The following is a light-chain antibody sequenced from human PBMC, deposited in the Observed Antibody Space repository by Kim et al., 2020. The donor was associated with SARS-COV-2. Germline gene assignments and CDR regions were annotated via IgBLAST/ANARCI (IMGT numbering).Light chain of an antibody. V-gene: IGKV1-8*01. CDR3: QQYYTYPRGT. CDR1: QGVSSY. J-gene: IGKJ1*01. Sequence: SPGTRVTITWRASQGVSSYLAWYQQKPAKAPKLLIYAASTVQSGGPSRFSGSGAGTDVTLTINSLQSEDFATYYCQQYYTYPRGTFGQGTKVDIK. CDR2: AAS.